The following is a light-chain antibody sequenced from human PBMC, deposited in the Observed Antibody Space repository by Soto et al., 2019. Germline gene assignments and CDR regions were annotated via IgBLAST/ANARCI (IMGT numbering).Light chain of an antibody. CDR1: QSLLDRHGYNY. V-gene: IGKV2-28*01. CDR3: MQALETSYT. CDR2: MSS. J-gene: IGKJ2*01. Sequence: DLVMTQSPLSLPVTPGEAASISCRSSQSLLDRHGYNYLDWYVQKPGQSPQLLIYMSSNRSSGVPDRFSGSGSGTDFTLKISNVEAEDVGVYYYMQALETSYTFGQGTKLEIK.